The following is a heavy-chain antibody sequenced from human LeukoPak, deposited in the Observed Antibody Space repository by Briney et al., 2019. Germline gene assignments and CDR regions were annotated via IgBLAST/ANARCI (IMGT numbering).Heavy chain of an antibody. Sequence: GGSLRLSCAGSGFTFSTYWLSWVRQAPGKGLEWVANIKEDGSEKYYVDSVKGRFTISRDNSKNTLYLQMNSLRADDTAVYYCAKDYNWGTYWGQGTLVTVSS. CDR3: AKDYNWGTY. CDR1: GFTFSTYW. J-gene: IGHJ4*02. V-gene: IGHV3-7*03. CDR2: IKEDGSEK. D-gene: IGHD7-27*01.